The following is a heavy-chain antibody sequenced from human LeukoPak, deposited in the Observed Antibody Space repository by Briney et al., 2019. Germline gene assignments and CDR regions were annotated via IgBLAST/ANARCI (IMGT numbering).Heavy chain of an antibody. CDR1: GGSISSYY. J-gene: IGHJ3*02. Sequence: SETLSLTCTVSGGSISSYYWSWIRQPPGKGLEWIGYIYYSGSTNYNPSLKSRVTISVDTSKNQFSLKLSSVTAADTAVYYCAREGNRYDAFDIWGQETMVTVSS. V-gene: IGHV4-59*01. CDR3: AREGNRYDAFDI. CDR2: IYYSGST. D-gene: IGHD1-14*01.